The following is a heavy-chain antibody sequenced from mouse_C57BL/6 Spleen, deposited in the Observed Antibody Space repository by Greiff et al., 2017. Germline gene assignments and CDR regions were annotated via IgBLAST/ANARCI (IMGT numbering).Heavy chain of an antibody. Sequence: QVQLQQSGAELARPGASVKLSCKASGYTFTSYGISWVKQRTGQGLEWIGEIYPRSGNTYYNEKFKGKATLTADKSSSTAYMELRSLTSEDSAVYFCARERLITTVVATENWYFDVWGTGTTVTVSS. CDR2: IYPRSGNT. CDR1: GYTFTSYG. D-gene: IGHD1-1*01. CDR3: ARERLITTVVATENWYFDV. V-gene: IGHV1-81*01. J-gene: IGHJ1*03.